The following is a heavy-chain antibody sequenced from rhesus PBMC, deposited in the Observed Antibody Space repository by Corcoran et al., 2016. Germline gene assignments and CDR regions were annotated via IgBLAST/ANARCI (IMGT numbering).Heavy chain of an antibody. V-gene: IGHV4-122*02. Sequence: QVQLQESGPGLVKPSETLSLTCAVSGGSISSSYYYWSWIRQAPGKGLEWIGYISYSGSTSYNPSLKSRVTISRDTSKNQFSLKLSSVTAADTAVYYCARRLSSAFDYWGQGVVVTVSS. CDR2: ISYSGST. CDR1: GGSISSSYYY. J-gene: IGHJ6*01. CDR3: ARRLSSAFDY. D-gene: IGHD6-31*01.